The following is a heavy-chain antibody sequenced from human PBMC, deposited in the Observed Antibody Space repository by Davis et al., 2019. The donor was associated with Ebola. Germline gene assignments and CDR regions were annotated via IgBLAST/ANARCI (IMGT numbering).Heavy chain of an antibody. V-gene: IGHV1-2*04. CDR2: INPNSGGT. J-gene: IGHJ6*02. D-gene: IGHD2-2*03. CDR3: ARGGYCSSTSCYSGYGMDV. Sequence: ASVKVSCKASGYTFTSYGISWVRQAPGQGLEWMGWINPNSGGTNYAQKFQGWVTMTRDTSISTAYMELSRLRSDDTAVYYCARGGYCSSTSCYSGYGMDVWGQGTTVTVSS. CDR1: GYTFTSYG.